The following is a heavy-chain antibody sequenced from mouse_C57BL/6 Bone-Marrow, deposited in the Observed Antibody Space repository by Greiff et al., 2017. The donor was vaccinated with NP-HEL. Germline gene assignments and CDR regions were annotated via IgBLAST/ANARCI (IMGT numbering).Heavy chain of an antibody. Sequence: QVQPQQSGAELVKPGASVKISCKASGYEFSNYWMNWVKQRPGKGLEWIGQIYPGDGDTNYNGKFKDKATLTADKSSSTAYMELSRLTAEDSAVDFWARGAYWGQGTLVTVSA. CDR2: IYPGDGDT. CDR1: GYEFSNYW. J-gene: IGHJ3*01. V-gene: IGHV1-80*01. CDR3: ARGAY.